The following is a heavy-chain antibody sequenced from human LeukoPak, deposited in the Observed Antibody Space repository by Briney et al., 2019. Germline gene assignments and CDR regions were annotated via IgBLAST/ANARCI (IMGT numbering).Heavy chain of an antibody. CDR2: IYYSGST. Sequence: SETLSLTCTVSGGSISSSTYYWGWIRQPPGKGLEWIGSIYYSGSTYYNPSLKSRVTISVDTSKNQFSLKLSSVTAADTAVYYCARENSYGFSQNDYWGQGTLVTVSS. D-gene: IGHD5-18*01. J-gene: IGHJ4*02. V-gene: IGHV4-39*07. CDR3: ARENSYGFSQNDY. CDR1: GGSISSSTYY.